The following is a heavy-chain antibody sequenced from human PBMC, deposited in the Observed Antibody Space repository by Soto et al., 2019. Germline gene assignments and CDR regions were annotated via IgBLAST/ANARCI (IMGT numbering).Heavy chain of an antibody. Sequence: QVQLVQSGAEVKKPGASVKVSCKASGYTFTSYDINWVRQATGQGLEWMGWMNPNSGNTGYAQKFQGSVTLTRNTSIRTAYMGLGSLRSEATAVHYCAREGVRSMDVRGQGTTVTVSS. D-gene: IGHD3-16*01. J-gene: IGHJ6*02. CDR3: AREGVRSMDV. CDR1: GYTFTSYD. V-gene: IGHV1-8*01. CDR2: MNPNSGNT.